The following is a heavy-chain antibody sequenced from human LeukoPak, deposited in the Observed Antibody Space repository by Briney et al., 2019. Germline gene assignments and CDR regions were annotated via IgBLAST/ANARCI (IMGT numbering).Heavy chain of an antibody. CDR1: GFTFDDYG. CDR3: ARVISWELLWVDSPYYYMDV. CDR2: INRNGGST. Sequence: AGRSLRLSCAASGFTFDDYGMSWVRHAPGKGLEWVSGINRNGGSTGYADSVKGRFTISRDNAKNSLYLQMNSLRAEDTALYYCARVISWELLWVDSPYYYMDVWGKGTTVTVSS. V-gene: IGHV3-20*04. D-gene: IGHD1-26*01. J-gene: IGHJ6*03.